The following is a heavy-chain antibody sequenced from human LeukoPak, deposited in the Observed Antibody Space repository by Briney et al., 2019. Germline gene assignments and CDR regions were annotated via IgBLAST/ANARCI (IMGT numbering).Heavy chain of an antibody. CDR2: INPNSGGT. Sequence: GASVKVSCKASGYTFTGYYMHWVRQAPGQGLEWMGWINPNSGGTNYAQKFQGRVTMTRDTSISTAYMELSRLRSDDTAVFYCARGGGSGWIKEKYYFDYWGQGTLVTVSS. CDR1: GYTFTGYY. J-gene: IGHJ4*02. D-gene: IGHD6-19*01. V-gene: IGHV1-2*02. CDR3: ARGGGSGWIKEKYYFDY.